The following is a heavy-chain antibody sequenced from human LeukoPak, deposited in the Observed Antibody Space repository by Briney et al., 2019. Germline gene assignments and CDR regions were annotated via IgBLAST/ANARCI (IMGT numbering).Heavy chain of an antibody. V-gene: IGHV1-69*04. D-gene: IGHD5-12*01. CDR2: IIPILGIA. Sequence: SVKVSCKASGGTFSSYAISWVRQAPGQGLEWMGRIIPILGIANYAQKFQGRVTITADKSTSTAYMELSSLRSEDTAVYYCARRGPLVATSSGGFYYFDYWGQGTLVTVSS. CDR1: GGTFSSYA. CDR3: ARRGPLVATSSGGFYYFDY. J-gene: IGHJ4*02.